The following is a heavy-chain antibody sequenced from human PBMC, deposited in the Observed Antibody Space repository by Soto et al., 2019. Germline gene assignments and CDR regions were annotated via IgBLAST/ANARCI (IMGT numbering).Heavy chain of an antibody. V-gene: IGHV3-9*01. CDR3: AKVYSSSWQYNWFDP. CDR1: GFTFSSYS. Sequence: PGGSLRLSCAASGFTFSSYSMNWVRQAPGKGLEWVSGISWNSGSIGYADSVKGRFTISRDNAKNSLYLQMNSLRAEDTALYYCAKVYSSSWQYNWFDPWGQGTLVTVSS. J-gene: IGHJ5*02. D-gene: IGHD6-13*01. CDR2: ISWNSGSI.